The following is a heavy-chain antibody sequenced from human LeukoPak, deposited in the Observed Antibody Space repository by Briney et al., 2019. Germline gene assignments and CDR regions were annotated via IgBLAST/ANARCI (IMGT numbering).Heavy chain of an antibody. J-gene: IGHJ4*02. Sequence: GGSLRLSCVASGFTFSNYWIHWVRQVPGKGLVWVSRTNNDGSSTTYADFVKGRFTSSRDNAKNTLYLQMDSLRAEDTAVYYCTRSVFPYYFDCWGQGTLVTVSS. CDR3: TRSVFPYYFDC. CDR2: TNNDGSST. D-gene: IGHD3-10*02. V-gene: IGHV3-74*01. CDR1: GFTFSNYW.